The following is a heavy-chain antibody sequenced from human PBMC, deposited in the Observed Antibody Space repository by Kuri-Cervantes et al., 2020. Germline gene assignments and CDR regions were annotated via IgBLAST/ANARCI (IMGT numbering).Heavy chain of an antibody. V-gene: IGHV3-23*01. J-gene: IGHJ4*02. D-gene: IGHD1-7*01. Sequence: ETLSLTCAASGFTFSSYAMSWVRQTPGKGLEWVSGISGRGDRTSYADSVKGRFTISRDNAKNSLYLQMNSLRAEDTAVYYCARRTATWEDFDYWGQGTLVTVSS. CDR3: ARRTATWEDFDY. CDR2: ISGRGDRT. CDR1: GFTFSSYA.